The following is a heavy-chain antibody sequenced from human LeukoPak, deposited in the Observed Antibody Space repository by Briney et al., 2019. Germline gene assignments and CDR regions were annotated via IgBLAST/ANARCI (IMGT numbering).Heavy chain of an antibody. D-gene: IGHD5-12*01. CDR2: IIPIFGTA. CDR3: ARWEMNYSGYDGDWFDP. J-gene: IGHJ5*02. CDR1: GGTFSSYA. Sequence: GSSVKVSCKASGGTFSSYAISWVRQAPGQGLEWMGGIIPIFGTANYAQKFQGRVTITADKSTSTAYMELSSLRSEDTAVCYCARWEMNYSGYDGDWFDPWGQGTLVTVSS. V-gene: IGHV1-69*06.